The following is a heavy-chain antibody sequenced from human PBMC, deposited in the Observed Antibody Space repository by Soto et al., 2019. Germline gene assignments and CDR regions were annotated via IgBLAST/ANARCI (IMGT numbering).Heavy chain of an antibody. CDR3: ARVVAADAWYFDY. CDR1: GFRVSSNY. V-gene: IGHV3-53*01. J-gene: IGHJ4*02. CDR2: LYADGRT. D-gene: IGHD6-25*01. Sequence: GGSLRLSCAASGFRVSSNYMSWVRQAPGKGLEWVSVLYADGRTYHADSVKGRFTISGDKSKNTLYLQMDSLRIEDTAVYYCARVVAADAWYFDYWGQGTLVTVSS.